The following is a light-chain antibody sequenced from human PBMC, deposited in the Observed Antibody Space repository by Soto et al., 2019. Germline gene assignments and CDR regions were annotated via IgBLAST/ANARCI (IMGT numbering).Light chain of an antibody. Sequence: AIQMTQSPSSLSASVGDRVTITCRASQGITNNLGWYQQKPGRGPKLLIYGGTSLQSGVPSRLSGSGSGTDFTLTISSLQPEDFATYFCLQDYNYPWTFGQGTKVEIK. CDR3: LQDYNYPWT. V-gene: IGKV1-6*01. CDR2: GGT. CDR1: QGITNN. J-gene: IGKJ1*01.